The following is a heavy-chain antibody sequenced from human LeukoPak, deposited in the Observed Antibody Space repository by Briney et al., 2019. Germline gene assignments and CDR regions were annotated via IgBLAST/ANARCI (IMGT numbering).Heavy chain of an antibody. D-gene: IGHD3-10*01. Sequence: GASVKVSCKASGYTFTGYYMHWVRQAPGQWLEWMGWINPNSGGTNYAQKFQGWVTMTRDTSISTAYMELSRLRSDDTAVYYCARDLYGSGSNTEYYFDYWGQGTLVTVSS. CDR3: ARDLYGSGSNTEYYFDY. V-gene: IGHV1-2*04. CDR2: INPNSGGT. CDR1: GYTFTGYY. J-gene: IGHJ4*02.